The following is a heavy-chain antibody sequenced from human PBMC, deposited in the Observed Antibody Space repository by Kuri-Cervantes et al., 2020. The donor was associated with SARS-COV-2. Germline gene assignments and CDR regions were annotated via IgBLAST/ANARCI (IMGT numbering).Heavy chain of an antibody. Sequence: SQTLSLTCAVYGGSFSGYYWSWIRQPPGKGLEWIGEINHSGSTNYNPSLKSRVTISVDTSKNQFSLKLSSVTAADTAVYYCARARPDFWGGYYPAYFDYWGQGTLVTVSS. CDR1: GGSFSGYY. J-gene: IGHJ4*02. CDR2: INHSGST. V-gene: IGHV4-34*01. CDR3: ARARPDFWGGYYPAYFDY. D-gene: IGHD3-3*01.